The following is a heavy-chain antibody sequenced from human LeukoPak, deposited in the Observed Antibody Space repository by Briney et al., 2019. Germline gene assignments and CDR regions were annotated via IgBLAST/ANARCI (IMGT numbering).Heavy chain of an antibody. V-gene: IGHV4-59*01. CDR2: IYYSGST. CDR1: GGSISTYL. D-gene: IGHD1-26*01. Sequence: SETLSLTCTVSGGSISTYLWSWIRQPPGKGLEWIGYIYYSGSTNYNPSLKGRVTMSLDTSKNQFSLKLSSVTAADTAVYYCARDAGNWYFDLWGRGTPVTVSS. CDR3: ARDAGNWYFDL. J-gene: IGHJ2*01.